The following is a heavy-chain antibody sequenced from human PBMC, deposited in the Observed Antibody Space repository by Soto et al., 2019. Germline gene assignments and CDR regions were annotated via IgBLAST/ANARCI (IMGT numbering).Heavy chain of an antibody. V-gene: IGHV4-39*01. J-gene: IGHJ6*02. CDR2: IYYSGST. Sequence: SETLSLTCTVSGGSISSSSYYWGWIRQPPGKGLEWIGSIYYSGSTYYNPSLKSRVTISVDTSKNQFSPKLSSVTAADTAVYYCARRVIAAALGKYYYYGMDVWGQGTTVTVS. CDR1: GGSISSSSYY. CDR3: ARRVIAAALGKYYYYGMDV. D-gene: IGHD6-13*01.